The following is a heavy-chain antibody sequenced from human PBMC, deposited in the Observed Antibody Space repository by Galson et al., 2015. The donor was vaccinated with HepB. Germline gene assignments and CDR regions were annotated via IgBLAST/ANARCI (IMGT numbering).Heavy chain of an antibody. CDR2: ISYDGSNK. D-gene: IGHD5-24*01. V-gene: IGHV3-30*18. CDR3: AKGKRVGLQLISYAFDI. J-gene: IGHJ3*02. Sequence: SLRLSCAASGFTFSSYGMHWVRQAPGKGLEWVAVISYDGSNKYYADSVKGRFTISRDNSKNTLYLQMNSLRAEDTAVYYCAKGKRVGLQLISYAFDIWGQGTMVTVSS. CDR1: GFTFSSYG.